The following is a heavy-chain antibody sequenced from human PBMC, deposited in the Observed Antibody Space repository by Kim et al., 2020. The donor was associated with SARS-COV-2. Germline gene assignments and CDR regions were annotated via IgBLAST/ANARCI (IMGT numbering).Heavy chain of an antibody. V-gene: IGHV1-69*04. CDR3: ARDYDSSGGYFDY. Sequence: APECQGRVTITADKTTSTAYLGLSSLGSEDTAVYYCARDYDSSGGYFDYWGQGTLVTVSS. J-gene: IGHJ4*02. D-gene: IGHD3-22*01.